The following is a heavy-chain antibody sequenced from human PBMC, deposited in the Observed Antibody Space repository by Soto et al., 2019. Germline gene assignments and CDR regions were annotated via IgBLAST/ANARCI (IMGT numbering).Heavy chain of an antibody. CDR2: ISWNSETI. CDR1: GFTFDEYA. CDR3: VKDSVGSSSWYWFDS. Sequence: EGQLVESGGALVQPGGSLRLSCGASGFTFDEYAMHWVRQAPGKGLEWVASISWNSETIAYGESVKGRFTISRDNAKNSLQLQMNSLSPEDTALYFCVKDSVGSSSWYWFDSWGQGTQVTV. J-gene: IGHJ5*01. D-gene: IGHD6-13*01. V-gene: IGHV3-9*01.